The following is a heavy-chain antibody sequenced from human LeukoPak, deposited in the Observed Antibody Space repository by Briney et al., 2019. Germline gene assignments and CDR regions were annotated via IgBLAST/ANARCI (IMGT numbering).Heavy chain of an antibody. J-gene: IGHJ6*02. CDR2: INQDGSQK. CDR3: ARESTTPAAMRTYYYGMDV. D-gene: IGHD2-2*01. Sequence: GGSLRLSCAASGFTFSIYWMSWVRQAPGKGLEWVANINQDGSQKYYVDSVKGRFTISRDNAKNSLYLQMNSLRAEDTAVYYCARESTTPAAMRTYYYGMDVWGQGTTVTVSS. V-gene: IGHV3-7*01. CDR1: GFTFSIYW.